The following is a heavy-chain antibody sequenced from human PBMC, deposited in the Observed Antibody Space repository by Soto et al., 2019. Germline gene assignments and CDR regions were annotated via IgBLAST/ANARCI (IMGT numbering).Heavy chain of an antibody. D-gene: IGHD3-16*02. V-gene: IGHV3-74*01. CDR1: GFTFSSYA. J-gene: IGHJ4*02. CDR2: INSDGSIT. Sequence: GGSLRLSCAASGFTFSSYAMHWVRQVPEKGLVWVSRINSDGSITNYADAVKGRFTISRDNVKNTLYLQMNSLRAEDTAVYYCVRYPRSVGGSYRPDYWGQGTLVTVSS. CDR3: VRYPRSVGGSYRPDY.